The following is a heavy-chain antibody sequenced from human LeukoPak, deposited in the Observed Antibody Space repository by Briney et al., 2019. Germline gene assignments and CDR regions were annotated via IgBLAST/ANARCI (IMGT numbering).Heavy chain of an antibody. J-gene: IGHJ4*02. CDR2: ISGSGVHS. Sequence: GGSLTLSCAVSGFIFNYYVINWVPQAPGKWMERVSYISGSGVHSYYADSLKGRFTISRDNSKNTLNLQMNSLRAGDTAVYYCAKDYAAGRPYYFDSWGQGTLVTVSS. CDR1: GFIFNYYV. CDR3: AKDYAAGRPYYFDS. D-gene: IGHD6-13*01. V-gene: IGHV3-23*01.